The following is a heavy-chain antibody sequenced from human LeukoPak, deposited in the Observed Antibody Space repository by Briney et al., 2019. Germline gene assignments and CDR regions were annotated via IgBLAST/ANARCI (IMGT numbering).Heavy chain of an antibody. V-gene: IGHV4-61*05. CDR2: ISYSGST. D-gene: IGHD6-13*01. CDR1: GGSIRISGGSISSNY. Sequence: SETLSLTCTVSGGSIRISGGSISSNYWSWVRQPPGNGLEWSGYISYSGSTNYNPPLKRRITISLDTSKNQFPLKLGSVTAADTAVYYCASTSGVSYSSSWLGYGGAFDIWGQGTMVTVSS. CDR3: ASTSGVSYSSSWLGYGGAFDI. J-gene: IGHJ3*02.